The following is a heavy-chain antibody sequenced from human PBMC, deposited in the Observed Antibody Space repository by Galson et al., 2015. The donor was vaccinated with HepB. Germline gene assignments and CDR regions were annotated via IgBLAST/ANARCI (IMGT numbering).Heavy chain of an antibody. CDR2: ISYDGSYK. D-gene: IGHD2-2*01. CDR3: AKGRGTRYCTSTSCYGYFDY. J-gene: IGHJ4*02. V-gene: IGHV3-30*18. CDR1: GFTFSNYG. Sequence: SLRLYCAASGFTFSNYGMHWVRQAPGKGLEWVAVISYDGSYKYYADSVKGRFTISRDNSKNKLYLQMNSLRAEDTAVYYCAKGRGTRYCTSTSCYGYFDYWGQGTLVTVSS.